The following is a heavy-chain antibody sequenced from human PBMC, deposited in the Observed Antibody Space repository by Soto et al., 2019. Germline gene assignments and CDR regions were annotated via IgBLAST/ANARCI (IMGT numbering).Heavy chain of an antibody. Sequence: LRLSCAASGFTFSSYSMNWVRQAPGKGLEWVSSISSSSSYIYYADSVKGRFTISRDNAKNPLYLQMNSLRAEDTAVYYCATAEKAVAGSYHLDYWGQGTLVTVSS. D-gene: IGHD6-19*01. CDR1: GFTFSSYS. CDR2: ISSSSSYI. CDR3: ATAEKAVAGSYHLDY. J-gene: IGHJ4*02. V-gene: IGHV3-21*01.